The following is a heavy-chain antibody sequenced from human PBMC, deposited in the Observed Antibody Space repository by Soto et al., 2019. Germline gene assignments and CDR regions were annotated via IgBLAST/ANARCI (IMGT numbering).Heavy chain of an antibody. D-gene: IGHD6-25*01. Sequence: PSETLSLTCTVSGGSISSGGYYWSWIRQHPGKGLEWIGYIYYSGSTYYNPSLKSRVTISVDTSKNQFSLKLSSVTAADTAVYYCARVPRIAASGSVDYWGQGTLVTVSS. CDR2: IYYSGST. CDR1: GGSISSGGYY. J-gene: IGHJ4*02. CDR3: ARVPRIAASGSVDY. V-gene: IGHV4-31*03.